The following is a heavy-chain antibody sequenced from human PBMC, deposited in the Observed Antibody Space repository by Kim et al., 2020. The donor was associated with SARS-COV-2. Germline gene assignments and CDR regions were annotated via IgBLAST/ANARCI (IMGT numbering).Heavy chain of an antibody. D-gene: IGHD3-10*01. V-gene: IGHV4-39*07. J-gene: IGHJ4*02. CDR3: ARDGSRTDYGSASYYSLAFDY. CDR1: GGSISSSSYY. Sequence: SETLSLTCTASGGSISSSSYYWGWIRQPPGKGLEWIGSIYYSGSTYYNPSLKSRVTISVDTSKNQFSLKVSSVTAADTAVYYCARDGSRTDYGSASYYSLAFDYWGQGTLVTVSS. CDR2: IYYSGST.